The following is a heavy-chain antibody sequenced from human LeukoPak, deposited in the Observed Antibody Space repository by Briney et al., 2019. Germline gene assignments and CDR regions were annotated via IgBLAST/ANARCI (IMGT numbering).Heavy chain of an antibody. CDR2: ISSSGSTI. D-gene: IGHD5-18*01. CDR3: AGVDTAMDHYFDY. CDR1: GFTCSDYY. J-gene: IGHJ4*02. V-gene: IGHV3-11*04. Sequence: PGGSLRLSCAASGFTCSDYYMSWIRQAPGKGLEWVSYISSSGSTIYYADSVKGRFTISRDNAKNSLYLQMNSLRAEDTAVYYCAGVDTAMDHYFDYWGQGTLVTVSS.